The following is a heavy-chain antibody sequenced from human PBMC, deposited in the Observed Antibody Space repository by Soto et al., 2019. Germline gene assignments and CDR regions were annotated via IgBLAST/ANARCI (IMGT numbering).Heavy chain of an antibody. Sequence: SVKVSCKASGGTFSSYAISWVRQAPGQGLEWMGGIIPIFGIANYAQKFQGRVTITADESTSTAYMELSSLRSEDTAVYYCARDTSQEYQLLRPYYYYGMDVWGQGTTVTVSS. J-gene: IGHJ6*02. D-gene: IGHD2-2*01. CDR3: ARDTSQEYQLLRPYYYYGMDV. V-gene: IGHV1-69*13. CDR1: GGTFSSYA. CDR2: IIPIFGIA.